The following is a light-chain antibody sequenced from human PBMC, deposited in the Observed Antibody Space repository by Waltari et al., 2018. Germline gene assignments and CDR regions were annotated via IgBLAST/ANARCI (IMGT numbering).Light chain of an antibody. J-gene: IGKJ4*01. CDR2: AAS. CDR1: QTISSY. Sequence: IQMTQSPSSLSASVGYRVPITCRASQTISSYLAWYQQKPGKVPKLLIYAASSLESGVPSRFSGSGSGTEFTLTISNLQPEDFATYYCQQHNSHPLTFGGGTKVEIK. CDR3: QQHNSHPLT. V-gene: IGKV1-17*03.